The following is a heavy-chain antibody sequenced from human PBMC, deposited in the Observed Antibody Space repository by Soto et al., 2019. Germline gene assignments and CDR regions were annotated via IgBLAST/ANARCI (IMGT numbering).Heavy chain of an antibody. CDR2: IYYSGST. Sequence: QVQLQESGPGLVKPSETLSLTCTVSGGSISSYYWSWIRQPPGKGLEWMGYIYYSGSTNYNPSLTSRVTLSVASYKTPFSPRASAVAAADAAVYYCARSGGCYFAYWGPGILVTASS. D-gene: IGHD3-16*01. CDR3: ARSGGCYFAY. CDR1: GGSISSYY. J-gene: IGHJ4*02. V-gene: IGHV4-59*01.